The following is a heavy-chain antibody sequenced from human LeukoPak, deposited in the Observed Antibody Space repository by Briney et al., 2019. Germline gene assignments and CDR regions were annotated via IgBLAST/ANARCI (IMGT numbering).Heavy chain of an antibody. D-gene: IGHD3-9*01. J-gene: IGHJ3*02. CDR1: GGTFSSYA. CDR2: IIPIFGTA. Sequence: SVKVSCKASGGTFSSYAISWVRQAPGQGLEWMGGIIPIFGTANYAQKFQGRVTITTDESTSTAYMELSSLRSDDTAVYYCARENIDEYYDILTGYYSDAFDIWGQGTMVTVSS. CDR3: ARENIDEYYDILTGYYSDAFDI. V-gene: IGHV1-69*05.